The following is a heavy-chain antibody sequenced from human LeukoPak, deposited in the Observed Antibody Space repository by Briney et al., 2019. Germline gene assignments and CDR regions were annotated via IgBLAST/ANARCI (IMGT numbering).Heavy chain of an antibody. D-gene: IGHD3-10*01. CDR3: ARHGRGVIPRNWFDP. J-gene: IGHJ5*02. CDR1: GGSISSYY. V-gene: IGHV4-59*08. CDR2: IYYSGST. Sequence: SETLTLTCTVSGGSISSYYWSWIRQPPGKGLEWIGYIYYSGSTNYNPSLKSRVTISVDTSKNQFSLKLSSVTAADTAVYYCARHGRGVIPRNWFDPWGQGILVTVSS.